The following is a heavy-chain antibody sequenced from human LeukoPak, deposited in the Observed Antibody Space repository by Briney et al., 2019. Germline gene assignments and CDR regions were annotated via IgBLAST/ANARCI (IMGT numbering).Heavy chain of an antibody. CDR2: ISSSSSTI. CDR1: GFTFSSYS. V-gene: IGHV3-48*04. D-gene: IGHD6-19*01. J-gene: IGHJ4*02. CDR3: ARDDTAVAGTELDY. Sequence: GGSLRLSCAASGFTFSSYSMNWVRQAPGKGLEWVSYISSSSSTIYYADSVKGRFTISRDNAKNSLYLQMNSLRAEDTAVYYCARDDTAVAGTELDYWGQGTLVTVSS.